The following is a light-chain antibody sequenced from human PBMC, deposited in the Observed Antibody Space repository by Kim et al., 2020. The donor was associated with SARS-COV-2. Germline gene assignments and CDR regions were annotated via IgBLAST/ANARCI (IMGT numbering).Light chain of an antibody. J-gene: IGLJ3*02. V-gene: IGLV2-14*01. CDR1: SSDIGAYNY. Sequence: QSVLTQPASVSGSPGQSITISCTGTSSDIGAYNYVSWCQQHPGKAPKLLIFHVSKRPSGVSSRFSGSKSANTASLTISGLQAEDEADYYCSSFTTSDAWVFGGGTKVTVL. CDR2: HVS. CDR3: SSFTTSDAWV.